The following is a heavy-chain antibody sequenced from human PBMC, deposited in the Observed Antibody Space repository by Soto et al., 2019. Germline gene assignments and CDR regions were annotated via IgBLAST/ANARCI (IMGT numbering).Heavy chain of an antibody. Sequence: SETLSLTCAVSGDSISGGGFSWNWIRQSPGKGLEWIGYIYPSGTSYYNPSLKSRVTISVDKSQNQFSLRLSSMTAADTAVYYCARYDYGDYWFDPWGQGTLVTVSS. D-gene: IGHD4-17*01. CDR3: ARYDYGDYWFDP. CDR2: IYPSGTS. CDR1: GDSISGGGFS. V-gene: IGHV4-30-2*06. J-gene: IGHJ5*02.